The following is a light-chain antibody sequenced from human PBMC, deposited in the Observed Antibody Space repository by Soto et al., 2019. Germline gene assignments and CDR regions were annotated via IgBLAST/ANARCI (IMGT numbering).Light chain of an antibody. J-gene: IGLJ3*02. V-gene: IGLV2-11*01. Sequence: QSALTQPRSVSGSPGQSVTISCSGTSGDVGGYNYVSWYQQHPGKAPKLMIYGVTKRPSGVPDRFSASKSGNTASLTISGLQAEDEADYYCCSYAGSYTWVFGGGTKVTVL. CDR2: GVT. CDR3: CSYAGSYTWV. CDR1: SGDVGGYNY.